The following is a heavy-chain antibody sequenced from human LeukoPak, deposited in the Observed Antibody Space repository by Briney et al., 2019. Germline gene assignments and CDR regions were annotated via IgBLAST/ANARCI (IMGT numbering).Heavy chain of an antibody. CDR3: ARKARRTTYNWFDP. Sequence: GSLRLSCAASGFTFRTYAMSWVRQPPGKGLEWIGEINHSGSTNYNPSLKSRVTISVDTSKNQFSLKLSSVTAADTAVYYCARKARRTTYNWFDPWGQGTLVTVSS. CDR1: GFTFRTYA. V-gene: IGHV4-34*01. D-gene: IGHD4-17*01. CDR2: INHSGST. J-gene: IGHJ5*02.